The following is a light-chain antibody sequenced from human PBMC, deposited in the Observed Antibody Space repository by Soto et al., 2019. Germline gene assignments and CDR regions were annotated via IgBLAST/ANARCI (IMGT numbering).Light chain of an antibody. CDR2: GSS. J-gene: IGKJ3*01. CDR1: QSVSSSY. Sequence: EIVVTQSPGTLSLSPGERATLSCRASQSVSSSYLAWYQQKPGQAPRLLIYGSSSRATRIPDRFSGSGSGTDFTLIISRLEPEDFAVYYCQQYGSSFTFGPGTKVDIK. CDR3: QQYGSSFT. V-gene: IGKV3-20*01.